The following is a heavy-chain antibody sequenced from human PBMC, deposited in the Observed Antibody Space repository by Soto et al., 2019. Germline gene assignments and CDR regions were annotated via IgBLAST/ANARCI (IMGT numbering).Heavy chain of an antibody. CDR1: GFTFINHA. D-gene: IGHD6-13*01. CDR3: AKGIAAAAPYYYYGMDV. CDR2: SSGSGGST. J-gene: IGHJ6*02. Sequence: GGSLRLSCAASGFTFINHAMNWVRQTPGKGLEWVSASSGSGGSTYYADSVKGRFTVSRDNSKNTLYLQMNSLRAEDTAVYYCAKGIAAAAPYYYYGMDVWGQGTTVTVS. V-gene: IGHV3-23*01.